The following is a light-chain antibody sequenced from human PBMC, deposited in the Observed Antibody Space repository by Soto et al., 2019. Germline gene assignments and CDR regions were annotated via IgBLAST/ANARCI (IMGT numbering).Light chain of an antibody. CDR2: AAS. CDR1: QGIRND. J-gene: IGKJ1*01. CDR3: LQDYNYPPT. V-gene: IGKV1-6*01. Sequence: AIQMTQSPSSLSASVGDRVTITCRTSQGIRNDLGWYQQKPGKAPKLLIYAASSLQSGVPSRFSGSGSGTDFTLTISSLQPEDFATYYCLQDYNYPPTFGQETKVEIK.